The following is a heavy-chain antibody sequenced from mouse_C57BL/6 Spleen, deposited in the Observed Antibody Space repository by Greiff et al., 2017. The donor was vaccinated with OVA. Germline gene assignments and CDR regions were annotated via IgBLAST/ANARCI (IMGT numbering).Heavy chain of an antibody. D-gene: IGHD2-3*01. CDR2: INPSNGGT. V-gene: IGHV1-53*01. CDR1: GYTFTSYW. J-gene: IGHJ4*01. CDR3: ARDDGYYDYAMDD. Sequence: QVQLQQPGTELVKPGASVKLSCKASGYTFTSYWMHWVKQRPGQGLEWIGNINPSNGGTNYNEKFKSKATLTVDKSSSTAYMPLSSLTSEDSAVYYGARDDGYYDYAMDDWGQGTSVTVSS.